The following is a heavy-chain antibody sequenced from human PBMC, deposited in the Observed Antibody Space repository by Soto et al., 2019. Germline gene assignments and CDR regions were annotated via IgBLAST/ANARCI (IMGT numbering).Heavy chain of an antibody. D-gene: IGHD3-3*01. Sequence: GGSLRLSCAASGFTFSSYAMSWVRQAPGKGLEWVSAISGSGGSTYYADSVKGRFTISRDNSKNTLYLQMNSLRAEDTAVYCSAEGAWRYWDFDLWGRGTLVTVSS. CDR3: AEGAWRYWDFDL. CDR1: GFTFSSYA. CDR2: ISGSGGST. V-gene: IGHV3-23*01. J-gene: IGHJ2*01.